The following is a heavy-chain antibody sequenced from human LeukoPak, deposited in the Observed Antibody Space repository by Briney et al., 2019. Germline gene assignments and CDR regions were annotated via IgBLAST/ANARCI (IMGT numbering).Heavy chain of an antibody. J-gene: IGHJ4*02. D-gene: IGHD6-6*01. CDR3: ARERQMYSTSPHLDY. V-gene: IGHV3-30-3*01. CDR2: ISYDGSNK. CDR1: GFTGSSNY. Sequence: GGSLRLSCAASGFTGSSNYMSWVRQATGTGLEWVALISYDGSNKYYADSVKGRFTISRDNSKNTLYLQVNSRRAEDTSLYYCARERQMYSTSPHLDYWGQGTLVTVSS.